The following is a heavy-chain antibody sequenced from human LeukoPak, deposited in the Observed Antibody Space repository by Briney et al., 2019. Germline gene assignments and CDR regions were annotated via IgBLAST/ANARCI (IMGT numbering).Heavy chain of an antibody. CDR2: INHSGST. V-gene: IGHV4-34*01. CDR1: GGSFSGYY. CDR3: ARGGGQKVADYDFWSGYPPTRGIWFDP. J-gene: IGHJ5*02. D-gene: IGHD3-3*01. Sequence: SETLSLTCAVYGGSFSGYYWSWIRQPPGKGLEWIGEINHSGSTNYNPSLKSRVTISVDTSKNQFSLKLSSVTAADTAVYYCARGGGQKVADYDFWSGYPPTRGIWFDPWGQGTLVIVSS.